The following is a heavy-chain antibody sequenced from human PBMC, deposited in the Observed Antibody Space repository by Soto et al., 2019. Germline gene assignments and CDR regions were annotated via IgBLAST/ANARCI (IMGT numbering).Heavy chain of an antibody. CDR3: AHLTTVTTGSH. Sequence: QITLKESGPTLVKPTQTLTLTCTFSGFSLSTSGVGVGWIRQPPGKALEWLALIYWDDDKRYSPSLKSRLTTTTDTSKNPVVPTMTNMDPVDTATYYCAHLTTVTTGSHWGQGTLVTVSS. CDR2: IYWDDDK. CDR1: GFSLSTSGVG. J-gene: IGHJ4*02. V-gene: IGHV2-5*02. D-gene: IGHD4-17*01.